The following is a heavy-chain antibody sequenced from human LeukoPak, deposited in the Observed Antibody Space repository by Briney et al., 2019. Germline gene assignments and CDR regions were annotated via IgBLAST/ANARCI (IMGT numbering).Heavy chain of an antibody. V-gene: IGHV1-8*01. CDR3: ARVRATRFLEWSHSSWFDP. J-gene: IGHJ5*02. Sequence: ASVKVSCKASGYTFTSYDINWVRQATGQGLEWMGWMNPNSGNTGYAQKFQGRVTMTRNTSISTAYMELSSLRSEDTAVYYCARVRATRFLEWSHSSWFDPWGQGTLVTVSS. CDR2: MNPNSGNT. CDR1: GYTFTSYD. D-gene: IGHD3-3*01.